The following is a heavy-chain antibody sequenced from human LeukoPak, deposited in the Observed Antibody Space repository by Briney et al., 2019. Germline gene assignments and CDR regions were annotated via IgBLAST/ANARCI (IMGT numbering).Heavy chain of an antibody. J-gene: IGHJ5*02. D-gene: IGHD3-9*01. V-gene: IGHV3-30*02. CDR2: IRYDGSNK. CDR1: GFTFSSYG. CDR3: AGLTGYYNWFDP. Sequence: GGSLRLSCAASGFTFSSYGMHWVRQAPGKGLEWVAFIRYDGSNKYYADSVKGRFTISRDNSKNTLYLQMNSLRAEDTAVYYCAGLTGYYNWFDPWGQGTLVTVSS.